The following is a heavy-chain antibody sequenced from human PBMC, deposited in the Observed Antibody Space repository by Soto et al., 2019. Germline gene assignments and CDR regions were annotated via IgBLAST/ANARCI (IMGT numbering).Heavy chain of an antibody. V-gene: IGHV4-30-2*01. D-gene: IGHD5-12*01. CDR1: GGCISSGGYS. CDR3: ASRRDGYNYYGY. Sequence: QLQLQESGSGLVKPSQTLSLTCAVSGGCISSGGYSWRWIRQPPGKGLEWIGYIYHSGSTYYNPSLKSRVTISVDRSKNQFSLKLSSVTAADTAVYYCASRRDGYNYYGYWGQGTLVTVSS. CDR2: IYHSGST. J-gene: IGHJ4*02.